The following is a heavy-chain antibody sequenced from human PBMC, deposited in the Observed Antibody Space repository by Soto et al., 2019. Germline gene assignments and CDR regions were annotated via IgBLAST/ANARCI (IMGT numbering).Heavy chain of an antibody. CDR2: INPGNGNT. CDR1: GYTFTSNA. D-gene: IGHD4-17*01. V-gene: IGHV1-3*01. J-gene: IGHJ2*01. Sequence: QVQVVQSGAEVKKPGASVKVSCKASGYTFTSNAMHWVRQALGQRLEWMGWINPGNGNTKNSQKFQGRVTITRDTFASTAYMELSSLRSEDTAVYYCARVASSVTTFYFDLWGRGTLVTVSS. CDR3: ARVASSVTTFYFDL.